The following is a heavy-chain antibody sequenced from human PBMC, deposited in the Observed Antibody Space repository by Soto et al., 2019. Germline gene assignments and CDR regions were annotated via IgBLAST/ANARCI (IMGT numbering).Heavy chain of an antibody. CDR2: ISYDGSIN. CDR1: GFTFNNYG. CDR3: ARERIAAAGTYYYYGMDV. V-gene: IGHV3-30*03. D-gene: IGHD6-13*01. J-gene: IGHJ6*02. Sequence: LRLSCAASGFTFNNYGMHWVRQAPGKGLDWVAVISYDGSINYYTDSVKGRFTISRDNSKNTLYLQMNSLRTADTAVYYCARERIAAAGTYYYYGMDVWGQGTTVTVSS.